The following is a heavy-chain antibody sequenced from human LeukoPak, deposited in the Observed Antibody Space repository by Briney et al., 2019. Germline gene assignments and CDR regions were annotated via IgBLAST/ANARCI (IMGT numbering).Heavy chain of an antibody. CDR2: VSADGGST. CDR1: GFTFNNYA. Sequence: PGGSLRLSCAASGFTFNNYAMGWVRQAPAKGLEWVSGVSADGGSTYYADSVKGRFTTSRDTSKNTLYLQVNSLRADDTAVYYCAKCLGISRTLFDYWGQGTLVTVSS. J-gene: IGHJ4*02. D-gene: IGHD2/OR15-2a*01. V-gene: IGHV3-23*01. CDR3: AKCLGISRTLFDY.